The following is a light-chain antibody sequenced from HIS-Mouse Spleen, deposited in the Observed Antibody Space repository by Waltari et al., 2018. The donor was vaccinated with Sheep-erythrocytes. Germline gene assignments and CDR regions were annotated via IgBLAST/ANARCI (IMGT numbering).Light chain of an antibody. CDR3: CSYAGSSTPWV. Sequence: QSALTQPASVSGSPGQSITISCPGPRSDVGSYNLLSWYQQHPGKAPKLMIYEGSKRPSGVSNRFSGSKSGNTASLTISGLQAEDEADYYCCSYAGSSTPWVFGGGTKLTVL. J-gene: IGLJ3*02. V-gene: IGLV2-23*01. CDR2: EGS. CDR1: RSDVGSYNL.